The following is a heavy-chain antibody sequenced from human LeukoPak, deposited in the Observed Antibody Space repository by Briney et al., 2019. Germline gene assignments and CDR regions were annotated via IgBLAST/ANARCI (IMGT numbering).Heavy chain of an antibody. CDR3: AWAYCGGEGRAFDI. J-gene: IGHJ3*02. V-gene: IGHV1-2*02. Sequence: ASVKVSCKATGYTFTGYYMHWVRQAPGQGLEWMGWINPNSGGTNYAQKFQGRVTMTRDTSISTAYMELSRLRSDDTAVYYCAWAYCGGEGRAFDIWGQGTMVTVSS. CDR1: GYTFTGYY. D-gene: IGHD2-21*01. CDR2: INPNSGGT.